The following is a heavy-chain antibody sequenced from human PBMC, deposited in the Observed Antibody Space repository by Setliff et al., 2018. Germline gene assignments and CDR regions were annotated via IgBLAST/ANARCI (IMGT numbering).Heavy chain of an antibody. CDR3: ARGFLRYDILTGYYQRPHYFEY. CDR2: TIPIFGST. D-gene: IGHD3-9*01. J-gene: IGHJ4*02. V-gene: IGHV1-69*05. CDR1: GGTFSSYG. Sequence: ASVKVSCKASGGTFSSYGISWVRQAPGQGLEWMGGTIPIFGSTNYAQKFQGRVTIITDEFTGTAYMELSSLRTEDTAVYYCARGFLRYDILTGYYQRPHYFEYWGQGTLVTVSS.